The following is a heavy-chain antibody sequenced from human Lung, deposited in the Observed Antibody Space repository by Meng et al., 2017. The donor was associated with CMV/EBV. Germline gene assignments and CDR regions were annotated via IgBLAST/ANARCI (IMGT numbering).Heavy chain of an antibody. CDR1: GDSITNHNW. Sequence: GQCRESGPALVKPSEILSLTCAVSGDSITNHNWWAWVRQPPGKGLEWIGEIPHRGSSAYNPSLKSRVSMSIDKSKNQFSLKLTSVTAADTAVYHCLRRSGGSVWGQGTLVTVSS. J-gene: IGHJ1*01. V-gene: IGHV4-4*02. CDR3: LRRSGGSV. CDR2: IPHRGSS. D-gene: IGHD3-10*01.